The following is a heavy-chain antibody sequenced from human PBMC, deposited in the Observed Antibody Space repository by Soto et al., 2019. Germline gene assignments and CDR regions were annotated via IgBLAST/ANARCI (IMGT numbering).Heavy chain of an antibody. CDR3: ARDHPFIVATMWIDL. CDR1: GYTFTNYG. D-gene: IGHD5-12*01. Sequence: QVQLAQSGGEVKKLGASLKVSCKASGYTFTNYGISWVRQAPGQGLEWMGWISTYNGHTNSAQKFQDRMSMTTDTSTATACMELRSLRTDDTAVYDCARDHPFIVATMWIDLWGQGTLVSVSS. J-gene: IGHJ4*02. V-gene: IGHV1-18*01. CDR2: ISTYNGHT.